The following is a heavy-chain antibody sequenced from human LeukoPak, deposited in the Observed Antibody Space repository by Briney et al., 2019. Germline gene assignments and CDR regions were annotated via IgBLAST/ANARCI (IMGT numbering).Heavy chain of an antibody. CDR1: GGSISSSSYY. V-gene: IGHV4-39*01. CDR2: TYYGGST. Sequence: SETLSLTCTVSGGSISSSSYYWGWIRQPPGKGLEWIGSTYYGGSTYYNPSLKSRVTISVDTSKNQFSLWLSSVTAADTAVYYCARRVLEAVTGTGGFGYWGQGTLVTVSS. J-gene: IGHJ4*02. CDR3: ARRVLEAVTGTGGFGY. D-gene: IGHD6-19*01.